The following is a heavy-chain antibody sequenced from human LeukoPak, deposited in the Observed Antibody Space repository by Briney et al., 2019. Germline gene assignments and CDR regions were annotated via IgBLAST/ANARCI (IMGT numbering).Heavy chain of an antibody. D-gene: IGHD3-22*01. CDR3: ARDSYYYDSSGTIGGGFDY. CDR2: IYYSGST. Sequence: PSQTLSLTCTVSGGSISSGGYYWSWIRQHPGKGLEWIAYIYYSGSTYYNPSLKSRVTISVDTSKNQFSLKLSSVTAADTAVYYCARDSYYYDSSGTIGGGFDYWGQGTLVTVSS. J-gene: IGHJ4*02. V-gene: IGHV4-31*03. CDR1: GGSISSGGYY.